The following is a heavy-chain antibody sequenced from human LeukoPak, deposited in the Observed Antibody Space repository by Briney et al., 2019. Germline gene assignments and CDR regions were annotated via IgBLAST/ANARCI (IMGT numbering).Heavy chain of an antibody. V-gene: IGHV4-38-2*02. Sequence: SETLSLTCTVSGYSISSGYYWGWIRQPPGKGLEWIGSIYHSGRTYQNLSLKSRVTISVDTSKNQFSLKLSSVTAADTAVYYCAAERGHYYGDNWFDPWGQGTLVTVSS. CDR2: IYHSGRT. CDR3: AAERGHYYGDNWFDP. CDR1: GYSISSGYY. D-gene: IGHD3-10*01. J-gene: IGHJ5*02.